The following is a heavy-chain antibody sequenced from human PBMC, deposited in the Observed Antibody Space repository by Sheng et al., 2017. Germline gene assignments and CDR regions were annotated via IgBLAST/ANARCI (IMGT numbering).Heavy chain of an antibody. D-gene: IGHD2-15*01. CDR3: ARGRPGGL. V-gene: IGHV3-11*04. CDR1: GFTFSDYY. Sequence: ESGGGLVKPGGSLRLSCAASGFTFSDYYMSWIRQAPGKGLAWISNIDTGGRITYYADSVKGRFSVSRDNAQNTVYLQMNGLKVEDTGIYFCARGRPGGLWGRGTMVTVSS. CDR2: IDTGGRIT. J-gene: IGHJ3*01.